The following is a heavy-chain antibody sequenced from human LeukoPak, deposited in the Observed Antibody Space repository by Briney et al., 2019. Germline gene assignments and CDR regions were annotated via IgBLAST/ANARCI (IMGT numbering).Heavy chain of an antibody. Sequence: ASVKVSCKASGYTFTSYYMHWVRQAPGQGLEWMGIINPSGGSTNYAQKFQGRVTITADESTSTAYMELSSLRSEDTAVYYCARGRKYYYGSGSLNWFDPWGQGTLVTVSS. CDR3: ARGRKYYYGSGSLNWFDP. CDR1: GYTFTSYY. D-gene: IGHD3-10*01. J-gene: IGHJ5*02. CDR2: INPSGGST. V-gene: IGHV1-46*01.